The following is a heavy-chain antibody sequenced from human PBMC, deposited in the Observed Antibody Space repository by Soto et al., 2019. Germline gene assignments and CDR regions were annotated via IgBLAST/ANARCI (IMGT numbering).Heavy chain of an antibody. V-gene: IGHV4-59*12. D-gene: IGHD3-3*01. CDR2: IYYSGST. Sequence: PSETLSLTCTVSGGSISSYYWTWIRQPPGKGLEGIGYIYYSGSTNYNPSLKSRVTISADKSISTAYLQWSSLKASDTAIYYCAISGRDFWSGSDPDKYYYYMDVWGKGATVTVSS. J-gene: IGHJ6*03. CDR1: GGSISSYY. CDR3: AISGRDFWSGSDPDKYYYYMDV.